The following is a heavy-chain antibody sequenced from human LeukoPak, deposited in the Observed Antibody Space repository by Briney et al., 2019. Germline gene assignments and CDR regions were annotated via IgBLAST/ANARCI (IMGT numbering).Heavy chain of an antibody. D-gene: IGHD3-10*01. V-gene: IGHV4-59*01. CDR3: ARGRLGGSGSYYNVLDY. CDR2: ISYSGST. J-gene: IGHJ4*02. CDR1: GGSISSYY. Sequence: PSETLSLTCTVSGGSISSYYWSWIRQPPGKGLEWIGYISYSGSTNYNPSLKSRVPISVDTSRNQFSLKLSSVTAADTAVYYCARGRLGGSGSYYNVLDYWGQGTLVTVSS.